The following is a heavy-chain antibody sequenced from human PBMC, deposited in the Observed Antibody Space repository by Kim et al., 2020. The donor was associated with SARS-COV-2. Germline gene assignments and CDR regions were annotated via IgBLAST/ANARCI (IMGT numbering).Heavy chain of an antibody. D-gene: IGHD3-10*01. Sequence: GGSLRLSCAASGFTFSSYAMSWVRQAPGKGLEWVSAISGSGGSTYYADSVKGRFTISRDNSKNTLYLQMNSLRAEDTAVYYCAKSFHYGSGSYRRIGKSEHLGWNYYYGMDVWGQGTTVTVSS. CDR3: AKSFHYGSGSYRRIGKSEHLGWNYYYGMDV. CDR1: GFTFSSYA. V-gene: IGHV3-23*01. CDR2: ISGSGGST. J-gene: IGHJ6*02.